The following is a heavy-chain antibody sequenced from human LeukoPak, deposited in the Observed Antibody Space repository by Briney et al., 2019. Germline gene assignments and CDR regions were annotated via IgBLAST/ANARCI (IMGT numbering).Heavy chain of an antibody. V-gene: IGHV3-43*02. D-gene: IGHD2-21*02. CDR3: ANGAAYCGGDCYSPPSFDP. Sequence: QPGRSLRLSCAASGFTFDDYAMHWVRQAPGKGLEWVSLISGDGGSTYYADSVKGRFTISRDNSKNSLYLQMNSLRTEDTALYYCANGAAYCGGDCYSPPSFDPWGQGTLVTVSS. CDR2: ISGDGGST. CDR1: GFTFDDYA. J-gene: IGHJ5*02.